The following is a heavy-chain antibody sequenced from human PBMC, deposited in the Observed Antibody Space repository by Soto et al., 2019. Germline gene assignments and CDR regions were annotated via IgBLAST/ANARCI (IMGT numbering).Heavy chain of an antibody. D-gene: IGHD1-26*01. CDR1: GDSINNFY. V-gene: IGHV4-4*09. CDR3: ARGRSNGAFDS. Sequence: ETLSLTCTVSGDSINNFYWSWIRQSPGKGLEWIAYIYANGNTNHNPSLKSRVGISIDTSKSQFSLKLTSVTAADTAVYFCARGRSNGAFDSWGQGALVTVSS. J-gene: IGHJ4*02. CDR2: IYANGNT.